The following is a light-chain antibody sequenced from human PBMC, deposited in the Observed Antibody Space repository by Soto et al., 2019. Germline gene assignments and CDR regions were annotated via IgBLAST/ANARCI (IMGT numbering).Light chain of an antibody. CDR2: AAS. CDR1: QSISSY. CDR3: QQSYSTPPWT. V-gene: IGKV1-39*01. Sequence: DLQMTQSPSSLSASVGDRVTITCRASQSISSYLNWYQQKPGKAPKLLIYAASSLQSGVPSRFSGSGSGTDFTLTIRSLQPEDFATYYCQQSYSTPPWTFGQGTKVEIK. J-gene: IGKJ1*01.